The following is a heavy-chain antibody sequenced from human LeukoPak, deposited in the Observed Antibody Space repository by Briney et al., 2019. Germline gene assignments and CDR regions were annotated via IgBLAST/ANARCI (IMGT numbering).Heavy chain of an antibody. J-gene: IGHJ1*01. V-gene: IGHV1-46*01. Sequence: ASVKVSCKASGYTFTSYYMHWVRQAPGQRLEWMGIINPSGGSTSYAQKYQGRVTMTRDTSTSTVYMELSSLRSEDTAVYYCARATKAGDVTWEAGTLYFQHWGQGTLVTVSS. CDR2: INPSGGST. CDR1: GYTFTSYY. CDR3: ARATKAGDVTWEAGTLYFQH. D-gene: IGHD6-19*01.